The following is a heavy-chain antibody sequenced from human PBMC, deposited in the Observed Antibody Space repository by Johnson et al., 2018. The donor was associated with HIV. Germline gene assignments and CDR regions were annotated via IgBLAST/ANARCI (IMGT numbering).Heavy chain of an antibody. D-gene: IGHD2-15*01. CDR1: GFTFSSYG. CDR3: TTGDCSGGSCHAFDI. Sequence: VLLVESGGGVVQPGRSLRLSCAASGFTFSSYGMHWVRQAPGKGLEWLGRIKTKTEGGTTDYAAPVKGRFTISRDDSINTVYLQMNSLKSEDMAVYYCTTGDCSGGSCHAFDIWGQGTMVTVSS. J-gene: IGHJ3*02. CDR2: IKTKTEGGTT. V-gene: IGHV3-15*01.